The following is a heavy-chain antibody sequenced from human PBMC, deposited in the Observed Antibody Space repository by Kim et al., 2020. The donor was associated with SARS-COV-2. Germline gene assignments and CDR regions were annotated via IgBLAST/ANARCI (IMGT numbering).Heavy chain of an antibody. CDR2: ISSSGSTI. V-gene: IGHV3-11*01. CDR3: ARDQTTYSSSWYNWFDP. J-gene: IGHJ5*02. D-gene: IGHD6-13*01. CDR1: GFTFSDYS. Sequence: GGSLRLSCAASGFTFSDYSMSWIRQAPGKGLEWVSYISSSGSTIYYADSVKGRFTISRDNAKNSLYLQMNSLRAEDTAVYYCARDQTTYSSSWYNWFDPWGQGTLVTVSS.